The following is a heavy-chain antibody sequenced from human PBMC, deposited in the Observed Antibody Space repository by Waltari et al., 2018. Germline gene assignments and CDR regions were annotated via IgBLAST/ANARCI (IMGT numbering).Heavy chain of an antibody. Sequence: QVQLQQSGPGLVKPSQTLSLTCAISGDSVSRYGAAWNWIRQSPSRGLEWLGRANYRSKWSNDYAVSVKSRITINPDTSKNQFSLQLHSVTPDDTAVYYCASGRDSAFDIWGQGTIVTVSS. V-gene: IGHV6-1*01. CDR1: GDSVSRYGAA. D-gene: IGHD3-10*01. CDR3: ASGRDSAFDI. CDR2: ANYRSKWSN. J-gene: IGHJ3*02.